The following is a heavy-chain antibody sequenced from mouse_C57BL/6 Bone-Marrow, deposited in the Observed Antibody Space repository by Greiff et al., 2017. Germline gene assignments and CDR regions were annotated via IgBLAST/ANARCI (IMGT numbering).Heavy chain of an antibody. Sequence: QVQLQQPGAELVRPGTSVKLSCKASGYTFTSYWMHWVEQRPGQGLEWIGVIDPSDSYTNYNQKFKGKATLTVDTSSSTAYMQLSSLTSEDSAVYYCARRMDYDVYWGQVTLVTVSA. CDR2: IDPSDSYT. CDR1: GYTFTSYW. CDR3: ARRMDYDVY. D-gene: IGHD2-4*01. J-gene: IGHJ3*01. V-gene: IGHV1-59*01.